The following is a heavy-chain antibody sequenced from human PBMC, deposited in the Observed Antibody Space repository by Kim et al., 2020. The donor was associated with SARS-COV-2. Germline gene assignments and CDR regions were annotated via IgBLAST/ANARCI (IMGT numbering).Heavy chain of an antibody. D-gene: IGHD6-13*01. J-gene: IGHJ6*02. V-gene: IGHV3-11*05. CDR1: GFTFSDYY. CDR2: ISSSSSYT. Sequence: GGSLRLSCAASGFTFSDYYMSWIRQAPGKGLEWVSYISSSSSYTNYADSVKGRFTISRDNAKNSLYLQMNSLRAEDTAVYYCARVQSSSSWIYYYYGMDVWGQGTTVTVSS. CDR3: ARVQSSSSWIYYYYGMDV.